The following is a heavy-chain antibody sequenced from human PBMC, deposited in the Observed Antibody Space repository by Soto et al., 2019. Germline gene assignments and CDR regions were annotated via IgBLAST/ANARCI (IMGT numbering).Heavy chain of an antibody. CDR1: GFTFISYA. CDR3: ARVSTRGLDYYYYGMDV. CDR2: ISYDGSNK. D-gene: IGHD5-12*01. V-gene: IGHV3-30-3*01. Sequence: WGSLRLSCAASGFTFISYAIHCVRHSPFKWLEWVAVISYDGSNKYYADSVKGRFTISRDNSKNTLYLQMNSLRAEDTAVYYCARVSTRGLDYYYYGMDVWGQGTTVTVSS. J-gene: IGHJ6*02.